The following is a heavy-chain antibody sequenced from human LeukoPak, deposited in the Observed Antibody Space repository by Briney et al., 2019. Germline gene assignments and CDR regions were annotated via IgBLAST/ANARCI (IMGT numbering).Heavy chain of an antibody. V-gene: IGHV1-46*01. CDR1: GYTFTSYY. Sequence: ASVKVSCKASGYTFTSYYMQWGRQAPGQGLEWMGIINPNDATTGYTQKFQGRVAMTRDTSTSTVYMELSSLRSEDTAVYYCARAQYNDRGPDYWGQGTLVTVSS. CDR2: INPNDATT. D-gene: IGHD3-22*01. J-gene: IGHJ4*02. CDR3: ARAQYNDRGPDY.